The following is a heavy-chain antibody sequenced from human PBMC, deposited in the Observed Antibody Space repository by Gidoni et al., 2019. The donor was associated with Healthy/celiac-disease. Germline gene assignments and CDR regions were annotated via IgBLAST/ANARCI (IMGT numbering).Heavy chain of an antibody. CDR2: IYYSGST. CDR3: ARVVGDIVVVPAAIEGPTYYYYYMDV. J-gene: IGHJ6*03. CDR1: GGSISSYY. Sequence: QVQLQESGPGLVKPSETLSLTCTVSGGSISSYYWSWIRPPPGKGLEWIGYIYYSGSTNYNPSLKSRVTISVDTSKNQFSLKLSSVTAADTAVYYCARVVGDIVVVPAAIEGPTYYYYYMDVWGKGTTVTVSS. D-gene: IGHD2-2*01. V-gene: IGHV4-59*01.